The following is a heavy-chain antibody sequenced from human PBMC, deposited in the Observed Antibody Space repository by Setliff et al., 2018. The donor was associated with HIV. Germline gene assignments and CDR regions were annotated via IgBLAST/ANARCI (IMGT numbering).Heavy chain of an antibody. CDR2: INQDGGET. V-gene: IGHV3-7*01. J-gene: IGHJ4*02. D-gene: IGHD1-26*01. Sequence: GGSLRLSCAASGFTFSGYWMSWVRQAPGKGLEWVANINQDGGETYYKDSVKGRLAISRDNANNSLHLQMNSLRVEDTAIYYCARAAPRAGAAPLAQCYWGKGTLVTVSS. CDR3: ARAAPRAGAAPLAQCY. CDR1: GFTFSGYW.